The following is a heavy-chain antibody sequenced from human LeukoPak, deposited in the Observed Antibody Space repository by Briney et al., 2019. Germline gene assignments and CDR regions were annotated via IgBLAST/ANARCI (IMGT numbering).Heavy chain of an antibody. CDR3: ARWPNCSSTSCPLDY. V-gene: IGHV4-59*01. D-gene: IGHD2-2*01. CDR2: IYYSGSP. CDR1: GGSFSSFY. Sequence: PSETLSLTCTVSGGSFSSFYGSWIRQPPGKGLEWIGYIYYSGSPNYDPSLKSRVTISVDTSKNQFSLKLSSVTAADTAVYYCARWPNCSSTSCPLDYWGQGTLVTVSS. J-gene: IGHJ4*02.